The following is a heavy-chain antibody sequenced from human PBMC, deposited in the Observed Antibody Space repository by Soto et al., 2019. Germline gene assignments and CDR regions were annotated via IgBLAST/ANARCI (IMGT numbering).Heavy chain of an antibody. Sequence: QVQLVQSGAEVKKPGSSVKVSCKASGGTFSSYTISWVRQAPGQGLEWMGRIIPILGIANYAQKFQGRVTITADKSTSTAYMERSSLRSEDTAVYYCAGYYYYGMDVWGQGTTVTVSS. V-gene: IGHV1-69*02. CDR3: AGYYYYGMDV. CDR2: IIPILGIA. J-gene: IGHJ6*02. CDR1: GGTFSSYT.